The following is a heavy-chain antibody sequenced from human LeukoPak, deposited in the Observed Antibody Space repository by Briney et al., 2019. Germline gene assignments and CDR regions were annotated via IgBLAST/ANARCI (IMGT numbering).Heavy chain of an antibody. Sequence: GGSLRLSCAVSGFVFSDAWMGWVRQAPGKGLEWVGRIKSKTNGGTTDYAAPVKGRFSISRDDSKNTLFLQMYSLRTEDTGVYYCSTMSAIFGVVIPDYWGQGTLVSVSP. V-gene: IGHV3-15*01. CDR1: GFVFSDAW. D-gene: IGHD3-3*01. CDR3: STMSAIFGVVIPDY. J-gene: IGHJ4*02. CDR2: IKSKTNGGTT.